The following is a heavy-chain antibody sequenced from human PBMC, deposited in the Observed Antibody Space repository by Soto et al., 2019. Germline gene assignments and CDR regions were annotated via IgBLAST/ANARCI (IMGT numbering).Heavy chain of an antibody. CDR3: GRSKVD. J-gene: IGHJ4*02. Sequence: DVQVVESGGGLVQPGGSLRLSCAVSGFSVSGSYMCWVRQAPGKGLEWVSGVYSGGNAYYADSVKGRFTISRDNSRNTVFLQMNSLRVEDTAVYYCGRSKVDWGQGTLVNVSS. V-gene: IGHV3-66*01. D-gene: IGHD4-4*01. CDR1: GFSVSGSY. CDR2: VYSGGNA.